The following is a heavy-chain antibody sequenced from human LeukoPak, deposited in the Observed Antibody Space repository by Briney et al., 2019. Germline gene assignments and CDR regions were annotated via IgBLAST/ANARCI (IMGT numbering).Heavy chain of an antibody. Sequence: GGSLRLSCAASGFTFSSYGMHWVRQAPGKGLEWVAVISYDGSNKYYADSVKGRFTISRDNSKNTLYLQMNSLRAEDTAVYYCAKAGGTVTTNYFDYWGQGTLVTVSS. D-gene: IGHD4-17*01. V-gene: IGHV3-30*18. CDR1: GFTFSSYG. J-gene: IGHJ4*02. CDR3: AKAGGTVTTNYFDY. CDR2: ISYDGSNK.